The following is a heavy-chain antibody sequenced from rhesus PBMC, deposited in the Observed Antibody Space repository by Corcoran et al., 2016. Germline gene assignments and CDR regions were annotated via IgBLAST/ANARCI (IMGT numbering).Heavy chain of an antibody. J-gene: IGHJ6*01. CDR2: VYGGSRST. D-gene: IGHD3-16*01. CDR1: GGSIRSNY. Sequence: QVQLQESGPGLVKPSETLSLTCAVPGGSIRSNYWIWFRQSPGKGLEWIGYVYGGSRSTSYNPSLKSRVTISTDTSKNQFSLKLSSVTAADTAVYYCARYRGSRLDSWGQGVVVTVSS. CDR3: ARYRGSRLDS. V-gene: IGHV4-147*01.